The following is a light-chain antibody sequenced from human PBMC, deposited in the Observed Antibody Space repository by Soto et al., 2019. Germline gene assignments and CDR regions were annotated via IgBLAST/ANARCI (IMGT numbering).Light chain of an antibody. CDR3: QQRSNWPLT. CDR2: DAS. J-gene: IGKJ4*01. Sequence: EIVLTQSPATLSLSPGERATLSCRASQSVSSYLAWYQQKPGQAPRLLIYDASNRATGIPARVSGSGSATDFTLTISSLEPEDFAVYYYQQRSNWPLTFGGGTKVEIK. V-gene: IGKV3-11*01. CDR1: QSVSSY.